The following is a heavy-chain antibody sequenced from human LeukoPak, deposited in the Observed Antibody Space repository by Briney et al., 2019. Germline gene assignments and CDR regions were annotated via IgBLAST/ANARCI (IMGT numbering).Heavy chain of an antibody. J-gene: IGHJ4*02. CDR2: ISAYNGNT. D-gene: IGHD3-22*01. CDR1: GYTFSSYG. CDR3: ARDPAGRYYYDSSGYYFDY. Sequence: ASVKVSCKASGYTFSSYGISWVRQAPGQGLEWMGWISAYNGNTNYAQKLQGRVTMTTDISTSTAYTELSRLRSDDTAVYYCARDPAGRYYYDSSGYYFDYWGQGTLVTVSS. V-gene: IGHV1-18*01.